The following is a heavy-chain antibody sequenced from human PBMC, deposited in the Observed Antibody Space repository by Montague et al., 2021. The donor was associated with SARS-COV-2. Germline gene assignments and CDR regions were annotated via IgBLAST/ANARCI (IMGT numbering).Heavy chain of an antibody. V-gene: IGHV3-23*01. CDR1: GFAFSNYA. Sequence: SLRLSCAASGFAFSNYAMSWVRQAPGKGLEWVSAITGSGSNTYYADSMKGRFTIFRDNSRGTLYLQINSLRAEDTAVYYCARQNWNDGGDYWGQGTLVTVSS. CDR3: ARQNWNDGGDY. D-gene: IGHD1-1*01. J-gene: IGHJ4*02. CDR2: ITGSGSNT.